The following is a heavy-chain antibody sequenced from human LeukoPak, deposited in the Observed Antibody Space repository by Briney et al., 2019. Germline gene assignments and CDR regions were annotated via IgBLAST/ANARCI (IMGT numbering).Heavy chain of an antibody. D-gene: IGHD3-10*01. CDR1: GGSISIYF. CDR3: ARDLGYYGSGSSYNWFDP. Sequence: SETLSLTCTVSGGSISIYFYSWIRQSPGKGLEWIGYSNYGGSTNYNPSLKSRVTISVDRSKNQFSLKVKSVTAADTAVYYCARDLGYYGSGSSYNWFDPWGQGTLVTVSS. CDR2: SNYGGST. J-gene: IGHJ5*02. V-gene: IGHV4-59*01.